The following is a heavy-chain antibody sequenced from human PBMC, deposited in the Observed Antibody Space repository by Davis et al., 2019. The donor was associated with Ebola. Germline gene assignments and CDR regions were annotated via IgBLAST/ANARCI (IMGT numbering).Heavy chain of an antibody. V-gene: IGHV4-34*01. CDR1: GGSFSGYY. CDR2: INHSGST. CDR3: ARMDYYYGSGTNRFDP. D-gene: IGHD3-10*01. Sequence: GSLRLSCAVYGGSFSGYYWSWIRQPPGKGLEWIGEINHSGSTNYNTSLKSRVTISVDTSKNQFSLKLSSVTAADTAVYYCARMDYYYGSGTNRFDPWGQGTLVTVSS. J-gene: IGHJ5*02.